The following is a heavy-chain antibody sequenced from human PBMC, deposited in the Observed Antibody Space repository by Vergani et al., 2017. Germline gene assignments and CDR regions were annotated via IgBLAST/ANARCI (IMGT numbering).Heavy chain of an antibody. CDR1: GFTFSSYG. J-gene: IGHJ1*01. Sequence: QVQLVESGGGVVQPGRSLRLSCAASGFTFSSYGMHWVRQAPGKGLEWVAVIWYDGSNKYYADSVKGRFTISRDNAKNSLYLQMNSLRAEDTAVYYCTTVFRSSWYVLGGCFQHWGQGTLVTVSS. CDR2: IWYDGSNK. CDR3: TTVFRSSWYVLGGCFQH. D-gene: IGHD6-13*01. V-gene: IGHV3-33*03.